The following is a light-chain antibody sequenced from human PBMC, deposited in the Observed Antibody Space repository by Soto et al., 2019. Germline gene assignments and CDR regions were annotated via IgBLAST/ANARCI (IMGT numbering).Light chain of an antibody. V-gene: IGLV2-23*01. CDR2: EGS. J-gene: IGLJ2*01. CDR3: CSYAGSSNLV. CDR1: SSDVGSYNL. Sequence: QSALTQPASVSGSPGQSITISCTGTSSDVGSYNLVSWYQQHPGKAPKLMIYEGSKRPSGVSNRFSGSKSGNTASLTISGLQAEDEGDYYCCSYAGSSNLVFGGGTKLTVL.